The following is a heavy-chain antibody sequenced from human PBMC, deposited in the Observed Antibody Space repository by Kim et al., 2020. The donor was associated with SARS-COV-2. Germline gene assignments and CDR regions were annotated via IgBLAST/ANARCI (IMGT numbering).Heavy chain of an antibody. CDR1: GFTFSSYG. J-gene: IGHJ4*02. CDR2: ISYDGSNK. Sequence: GGSLRLSCAASGFTFSSYGMHWVRQAPGKGLEWVAVISYDGSNKYYADSVKGRFTISRDNSKNTLYLQMNSLRAEDTAVYYCANLVGATFGTPGFDYWGQGNLVTVSS. D-gene: IGHD1-26*01. CDR3: ANLVGATFGTPGFDY. V-gene: IGHV3-30*18.